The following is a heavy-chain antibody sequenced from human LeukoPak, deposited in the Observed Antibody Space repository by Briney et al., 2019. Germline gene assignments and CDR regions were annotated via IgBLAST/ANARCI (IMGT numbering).Heavy chain of an antibody. V-gene: IGHV4-59*01. CDR1: GGSINSYY. CDR3: ARALSTSSKVFDY. Sequence: SETLSLTCTVSGGSINSYYWRWIRQPPGKGLEWIGYIYYSGSTNYNPSLKSRVTISVDTSKNQFSLKLSSVAAADTAVYYCARALSTSSKVFDYWGQGTLVTVSS. J-gene: IGHJ4*02. CDR2: IYYSGST. D-gene: IGHD6-6*01.